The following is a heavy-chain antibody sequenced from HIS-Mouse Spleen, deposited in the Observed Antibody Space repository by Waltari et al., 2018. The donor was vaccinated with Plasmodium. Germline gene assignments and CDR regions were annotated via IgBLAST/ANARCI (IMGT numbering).Heavy chain of an antibody. V-gene: IGHV4-4*07. Sequence: QVQLQESGPGLVNPSETLSLTCTVSGGPISSYYWIWIRQPAGKGLEGIGRIYTSGSTNYNPSLKSRVTMSVDTSKNQFSLKLSSVTAADTAVYYCARGPAAAGNWRHYGMDVWGQGTTVTVSS. CDR1: GGPISSYY. CDR2: IYTSGST. D-gene: IGHD6-13*01. J-gene: IGHJ6*02. CDR3: ARGPAAAGNWRHYGMDV.